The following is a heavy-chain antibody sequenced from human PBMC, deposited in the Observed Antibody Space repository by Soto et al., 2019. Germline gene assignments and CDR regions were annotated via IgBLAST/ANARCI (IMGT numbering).Heavy chain of an antibody. CDR1: GFTFTNYY. D-gene: IGHD4-17*01. V-gene: IGHV3-7*01. CDR2: IRQDGGEI. J-gene: IGHJ1*01. CDR3: ARGADYGAHFQH. Sequence: EVQLVESGGGLVQPGGSLRLSCAASGFTFTNYYMVWVRQAPGKGLEWVANIRQDGGEIYYLDSVKGRFTISRDNAENSVYLQMNSLRGEDTAVYYCARGADYGAHFQHLGQGTLVTVSS.